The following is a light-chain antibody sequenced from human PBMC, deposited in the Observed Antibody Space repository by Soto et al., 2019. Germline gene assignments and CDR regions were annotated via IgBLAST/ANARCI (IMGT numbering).Light chain of an antibody. Sequence: QSAWISPASVFGSPGRSITISCTETTGDVGGYNYVSWYQQHPGKAPKLMIYDVSNRPSGVSNRFSGSKSGNTASLTISGLQAEDEADYYCSSYTSSSTLVFGGGTKLTVL. V-gene: IGLV2-14*01. CDR3: SSYTSSSTLV. CDR2: DVS. CDR1: TGDVGGYNY. J-gene: IGLJ3*02.